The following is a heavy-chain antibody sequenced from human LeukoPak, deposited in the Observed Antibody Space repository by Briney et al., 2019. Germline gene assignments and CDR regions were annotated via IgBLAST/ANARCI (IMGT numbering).Heavy chain of an antibody. CDR3: AGNYGPYYFDY. Sequence: GRSLRLSCAASGFTFSNYGMHWVRQARGKGLEWVGVIWYDGSNKYYADSVKGRFTISRDNSKNTLYLQVNSLRAEDTAVYYCAGNYGPYYFDYWGQGTLVTVSS. CDR2: IWYDGSNK. CDR1: GFTFSNYG. V-gene: IGHV3-33*01. D-gene: IGHD3-10*01. J-gene: IGHJ4*02.